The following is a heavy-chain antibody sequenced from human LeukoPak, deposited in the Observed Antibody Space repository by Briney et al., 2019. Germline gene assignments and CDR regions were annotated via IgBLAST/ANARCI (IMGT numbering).Heavy chain of an antibody. CDR2: VDPEDGET. D-gene: IGHD1-26*01. CDR3: ATDWELLRWAQIDP. Sequence: GASVKVSCKASGYTFTSYYMHWVQQAPGKGLEWMGRVDPEDGETIYAEKFQGRVTITADTSTDTAYMELSSLRSEDTAVYYCATDWELLRWAQIDPWGQGTLVTVSS. J-gene: IGHJ5*02. CDR1: GYTFTSYY. V-gene: IGHV1-69-2*01.